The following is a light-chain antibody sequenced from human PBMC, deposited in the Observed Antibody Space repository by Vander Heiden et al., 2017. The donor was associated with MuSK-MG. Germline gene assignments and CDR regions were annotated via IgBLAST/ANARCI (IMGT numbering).Light chain of an antibody. CDR1: QSISSY. CDR3: QQSDSTPWT. J-gene: IGKJ1*01. V-gene: IGKV1-39*01. Sequence: LQMTQSPSSLSASVGDRVTITCRASQSISSYLNWYQQKPGKAPKRLIYAASSLQSGVPSRFSGSGSGTDFTLTISSLQPEDFATYYCQQSDSTPWTFGQGTKVEIK. CDR2: AAS.